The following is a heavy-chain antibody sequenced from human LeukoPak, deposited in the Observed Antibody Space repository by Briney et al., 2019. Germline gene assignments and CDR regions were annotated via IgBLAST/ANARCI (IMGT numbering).Heavy chain of an antibody. Sequence: PGGSLRLSCAVSGFTFSSYAMSWVRQAPEKGLEWVSAISGSGGSTYYADSVKGRFTISRDNSKNTLYLQMNSLRAEDTAVYYCAKEYTSGWSPRFDPWGQGTLVTVSS. J-gene: IGHJ5*02. CDR2: ISGSGGST. V-gene: IGHV3-23*01. D-gene: IGHD6-19*01. CDR3: AKEYTSGWSPRFDP. CDR1: GFTFSSYA.